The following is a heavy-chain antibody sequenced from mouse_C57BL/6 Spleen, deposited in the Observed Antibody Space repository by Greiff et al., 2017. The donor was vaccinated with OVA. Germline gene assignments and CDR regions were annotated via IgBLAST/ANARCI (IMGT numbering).Heavy chain of an antibody. CDR1: GFTFSDFY. CDR2: SRNKANDYTT. J-gene: IGHJ4*01. V-gene: IGHV7-1*01. CDR3: ARGDGYYLYAMDY. Sequence: EVKVVESGGGLVQSGRSLRLSCATSGFTFSDFYMEWVRQAPGKGLEWIAASRNKANDYTTEYSASVKGRFIVSRDTSQSILYLQMNALRAEDTAIYYFARGDGYYLYAMDYWGQGTSVTVSS. D-gene: IGHD2-3*01.